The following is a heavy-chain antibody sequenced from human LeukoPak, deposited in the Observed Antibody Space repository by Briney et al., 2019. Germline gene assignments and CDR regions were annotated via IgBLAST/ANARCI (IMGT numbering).Heavy chain of an antibody. CDR3: AREQYSSGKSLDY. D-gene: IGHD3-10*01. CDR2: ISSSGSTI. CDR1: GFTFSNAW. J-gene: IGHJ4*01. Sequence: PGGSLRLSCAASGFTFSNAWMSWVRQAPGKGLEWVSYISSSGSTIYYADSVKGRFTISRDNAKNSLYLQMNSLRAEDTAVYYCAREQYSSGKSLDYWGQGKLVTVSS. V-gene: IGHV3-11*04.